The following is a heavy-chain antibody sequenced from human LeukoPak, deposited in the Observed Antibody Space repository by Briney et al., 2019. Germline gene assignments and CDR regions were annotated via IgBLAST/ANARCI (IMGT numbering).Heavy chain of an antibody. CDR1: GFSFGSYW. Sequence: GGSLRLSCIVSGFSFGSYWMTWVRQAPGKGLEWVANIKEDGTEEFYVDSVKGRFTISRDNAKKSLFLQMNSLRAEDTAVYYCARVFRSGNLRSLFFRGAFDIWGQGTMVTVSS. J-gene: IGHJ3*02. CDR2: IKEDGTEE. D-gene: IGHD1-14*01. CDR3: ARVFRSGNLRSLFFRGAFDI. V-gene: IGHV3-7*01.